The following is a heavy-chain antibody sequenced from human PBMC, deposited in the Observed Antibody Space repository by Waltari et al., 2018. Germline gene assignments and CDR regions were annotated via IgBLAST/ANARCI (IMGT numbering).Heavy chain of an antibody. CDR1: GFTFSSYT. D-gene: IGHD2-15*01. Sequence: EVQLVGSGGGLVKPGGSLRLSCAASGFTFSSYTMNWVRQAPGKGLGWVSSISSGSTYIYYADSVNGRFTISRDNAKNSLYLQMNSLRVEDTAVYYCAREWGVMVGTAGFYFDYWGQGALVTVSS. CDR2: ISSGSTYI. CDR3: AREWGVMVGTAGFYFDY. V-gene: IGHV3-21*01. J-gene: IGHJ4*02.